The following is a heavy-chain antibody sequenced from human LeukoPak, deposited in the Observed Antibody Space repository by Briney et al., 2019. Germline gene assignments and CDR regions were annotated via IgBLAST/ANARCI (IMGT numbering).Heavy chain of an antibody. CDR1: GFTFSSYA. D-gene: IGHD3-22*01. CDR3: AKPITMIVVATNLDS. J-gene: IGHJ4*02. V-gene: IGHV3-23*01. Sequence: GGSLRLSCAASGFTFSSYAMSWVRQAPGKGLEWVAAIDSSGGSTFYADSVRGRFTISRDNCENTLYLQMNSLIAEDTAVYYCAKPITMIVVATNLDSWGQGTLVTVSS. CDR2: IDSSGGST.